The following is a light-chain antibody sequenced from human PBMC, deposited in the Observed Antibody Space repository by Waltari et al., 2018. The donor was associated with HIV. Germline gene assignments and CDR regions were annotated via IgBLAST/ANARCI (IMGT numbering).Light chain of an antibody. CDR3: QQSYSSPPGIT. J-gene: IGKJ5*01. V-gene: IGKV3-20*01. CDR1: QSVSTSY. Sequence: EIVLTQSPGTLSLSPGERATLSCRASQSVSTSYLAWYQQIPGQAPRLLIYSTSNRATGIPDRFSGCGSGTDFTLTISRLEPEDFAMYYCQQSYSSPPGITFGQGTRLEIK. CDR2: STS.